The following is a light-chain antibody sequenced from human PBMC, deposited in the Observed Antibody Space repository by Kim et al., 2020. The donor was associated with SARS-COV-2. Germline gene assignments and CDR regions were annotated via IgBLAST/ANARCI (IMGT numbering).Light chain of an antibody. CDR1: SSDVGSYNR. V-gene: IGLV2-18*02. CDR3: SSYTSSSTFDV. CDR2: EVS. J-gene: IGLJ1*01. Sequence: QSALTQPPSVSGSPGQSVTISCTGTSSDVGSYNRVSWYQQPPGTAPKLMIYEVSNRPSGVPDRFSGSKSGNTASLTISGLQAEDEADYYCSSYTSSSTFDVFGTGTEVTVL.